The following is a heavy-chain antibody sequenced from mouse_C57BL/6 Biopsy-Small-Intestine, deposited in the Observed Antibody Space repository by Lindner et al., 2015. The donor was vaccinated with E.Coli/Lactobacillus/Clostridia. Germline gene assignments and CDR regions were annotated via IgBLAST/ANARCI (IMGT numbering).Heavy chain of an antibody. Sequence: VQLQESGPELVKPGASVKISCKASGYAFSSSWMNWVKQRPGKGLEWIGRIYPGDGDANYNGNFKGKATLTADKSSSTAYMQLSSLTSEDSAVYFCARGYYSNFHFDFWGQGTSLTVSS. D-gene: IGHD2-5*01. J-gene: IGHJ2*02. CDR3: ARGYYSNFHFDF. CDR2: IYPGDGDA. CDR1: GYAFSSSW. V-gene: IGHV1-82*01.